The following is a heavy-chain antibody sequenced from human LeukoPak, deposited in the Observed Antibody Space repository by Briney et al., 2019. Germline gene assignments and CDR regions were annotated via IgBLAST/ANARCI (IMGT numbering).Heavy chain of an antibody. V-gene: IGHV1-18*01. J-gene: IGHJ4*02. CDR1: GYTFTSYG. D-gene: IGHD2-2*01. CDR2: ISAYNGNT. CDR3: ARGWGTSYDS. Sequence: ASVKVSCKASGYTFTSYGISWVRQAPGQGLEWMGWISAYNGNTNYAQKFQGRVTMTRSTSISTAYMELSSLRSEDTAVYYCARGWGTSYDSWGQGTLVTVSS.